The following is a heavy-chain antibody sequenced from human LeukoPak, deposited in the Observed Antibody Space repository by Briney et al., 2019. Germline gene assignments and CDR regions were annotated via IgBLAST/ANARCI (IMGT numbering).Heavy chain of an antibody. J-gene: IGHJ4*02. V-gene: IGHV4-38-2*01. CDR3: ARVLPTPKLLDS. CDR2: VFQLQTVRT. Sequence: SETLSLTCGVSGSSISNGYYWAWFRQPPGKGLEWIATVFQLQTVRTFYNPSLDSRVAMSLDTSHNHFSLNLTSVTASDTALYFCARVLPTPKLLDSGGQAPLFTVSS. D-gene: IGHD2-15*01. CDR1: GSSISNGYY.